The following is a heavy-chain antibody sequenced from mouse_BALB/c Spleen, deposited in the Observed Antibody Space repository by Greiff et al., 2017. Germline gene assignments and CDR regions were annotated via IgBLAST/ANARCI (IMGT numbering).Heavy chain of an antibody. D-gene: IGHD2-1*01. Sequence: VQLQHSGAELVKPGASVKLSCTASGFNIKDTYMHWVKQRPEQGLEWIGRIDPANGNTKYDPKFQGKATITADTSSNTAYLQLSSLTSEDTAVYYCAREGIYYGLPFADWGQGTLVTVSA. CDR2: IDPANGNT. V-gene: IGHV14-3*02. CDR1: GFNIKDTY. CDR3: AREGIYYGLPFAD. J-gene: IGHJ3*01.